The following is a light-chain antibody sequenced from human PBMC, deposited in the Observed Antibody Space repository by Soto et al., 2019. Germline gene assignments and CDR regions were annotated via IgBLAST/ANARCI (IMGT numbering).Light chain of an antibody. CDR3: QQRSKWPPT. J-gene: IGKJ1*01. CDR1: QSVSSN. CDR2: DAS. Sequence: ILLTQSPGPLSLSPGERATLSCRASQSVSSNLAWYRQKPGQAPRLLIYDASSRATGIPARFSGSGSGTDFTLTISSLEPEDFAVYYCQQRSKWPPTFGQGTKVDIK. V-gene: IGKV3-11*01.